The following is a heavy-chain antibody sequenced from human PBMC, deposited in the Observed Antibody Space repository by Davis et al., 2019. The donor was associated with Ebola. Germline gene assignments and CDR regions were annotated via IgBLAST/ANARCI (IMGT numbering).Heavy chain of an antibody. CDR3: ATKYDSSGYYSIGSFDY. CDR2: INAGNGNT. Sequence: ASVKVSCKASGYTFTSYAMHWVRQAPGQRLEWMGWINAGNGNTKYSQKFQGRVTITRDTSASTAYMELSSLRSEDTAVYYCATKYDSSGYYSIGSFDYWGQGTLVTVSS. V-gene: IGHV1-3*01. D-gene: IGHD3-22*01. J-gene: IGHJ4*02. CDR1: GYTFTSYA.